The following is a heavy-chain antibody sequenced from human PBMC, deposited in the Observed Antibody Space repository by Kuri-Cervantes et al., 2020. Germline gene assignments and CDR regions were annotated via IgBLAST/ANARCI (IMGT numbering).Heavy chain of an antibody. CDR2: ISYDGSNK. Sequence: GESLKISCAASGFTFSSYGMHWVRQAPGKGLEWVAVISYDGSNKYYADSVKGRFTISRDNSKNTLYLQMNSLRSEDTAVYYCARATTKPQGYYYYYGMDVWGQGTTVTVSS. D-gene: IGHD1-26*01. J-gene: IGHJ6*02. CDR1: GFTFSSYG. V-gene: IGHV3-30*03. CDR3: ARATTKPQGYYYYYGMDV.